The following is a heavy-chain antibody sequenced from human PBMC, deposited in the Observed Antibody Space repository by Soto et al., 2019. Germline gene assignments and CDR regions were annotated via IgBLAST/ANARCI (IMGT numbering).Heavy chain of an antibody. CDR3: AKGGSAALISAAGTGNWFDP. CDR2: ISWSGTNI. CDR1: GFTFDDYA. V-gene: IGHV3-9*01. J-gene: IGHJ5*02. D-gene: IGHD6-13*01. Sequence: EVYLVESGGGLVQPGRSLKLSCVASGFTFDDYAMYWVRQAPGKGPEWVSGISWSGTNIAYADSVKGRFTISRDNAKNTLYLQMSSLRADDTALYYCAKGGSAALISAAGTGNWFDPWGQGSLVTVSS.